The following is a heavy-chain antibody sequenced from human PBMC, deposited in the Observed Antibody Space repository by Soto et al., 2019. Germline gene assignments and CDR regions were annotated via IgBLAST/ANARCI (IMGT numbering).Heavy chain of an antibody. CDR3: ARQSCSGGCCYSGPQDWYFSL. CDR1: GGSINSYY. Sequence: QVQLQESGPGLVKPSETLSLTCTVSGGSINSYYWSWIRQPPGKGLEWIGSLSYSGNFYYNPSLKSRISISVDTSKNQFSLTLTSVAAADTAVYYCARQSCSGGCCYSGPQDWYFSLWGRGTLVTVSS. J-gene: IGHJ2*01. CDR2: LSYSGNF. D-gene: IGHD2-15*01. V-gene: IGHV4-59*01.